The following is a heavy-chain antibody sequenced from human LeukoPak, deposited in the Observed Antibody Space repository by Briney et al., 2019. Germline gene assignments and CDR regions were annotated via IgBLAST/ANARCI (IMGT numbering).Heavy chain of an antibody. CDR2: ISSSSYI. CDR1: GFTFSSYS. V-gene: IGHV3-21*01. Sequence: GGSLRLSCAASGFTFSSYSMNWVRQAPGKGLEWVSSISSSSYIYYADSVKGRFTISRDNAKNSLYLQMNSLRAEDTAVYYCAREVEGDYGDYGYYFDYWGQGTLVTVSS. D-gene: IGHD4-17*01. CDR3: AREVEGDYGDYGYYFDY. J-gene: IGHJ4*02.